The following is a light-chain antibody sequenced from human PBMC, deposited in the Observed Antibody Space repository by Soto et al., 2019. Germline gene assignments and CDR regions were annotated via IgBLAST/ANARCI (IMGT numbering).Light chain of an antibody. CDR3: SSYTSSSTLLYV. CDR2: EVR. Sequence: QSALAQPASVSGSPGQSSTISCTGTTSDIGSHTYVYWYQQYPGSAPKLMLYEVRYRPSGVSNRFSCSKSGNTASLTISGLHAGDEADYYCSSYTSSSTLLYVFGTGTKLTVL. CDR1: TSDIGSHTY. V-gene: IGLV2-14*01. J-gene: IGLJ1*01.